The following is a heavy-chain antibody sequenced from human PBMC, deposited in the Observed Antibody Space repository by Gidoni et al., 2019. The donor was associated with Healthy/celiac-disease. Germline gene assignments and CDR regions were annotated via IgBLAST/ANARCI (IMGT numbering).Heavy chain of an antibody. D-gene: IGHD3-3*01. CDR3: AKDTVPHNYDFWSGGDY. J-gene: IGHJ4*02. CDR2: ISGSGGST. CDR1: GFTFSSYA. V-gene: IGHV3-23*01. Sequence: EVQLLESGGGLVQPGGSLRLSCAASGFTFSSYAMSWVRQAPGKGLEWVSAISGSGGSTYYADSVKGRFTISRDNSKNTLYLQMNSLRAEDTAVYYCAKDTVPHNYDFWSGGDYWGQGTLVTVSS.